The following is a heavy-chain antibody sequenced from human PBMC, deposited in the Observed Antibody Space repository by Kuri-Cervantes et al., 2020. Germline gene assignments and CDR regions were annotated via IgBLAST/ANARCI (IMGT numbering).Heavy chain of an antibody. Sequence: ASVKVSCKASGYTFTSYAMHWVRQAPGQRLEWMGWINAGNGNTKYSQKFQGRVTITRDTSASTAYMELSSLRSEDTAVYYCARNYGDPGYFDYWGQGTLVTVSS. D-gene: IGHD4-17*01. CDR2: INAGNGNT. J-gene: IGHJ4*02. CDR3: ARNYGDPGYFDY. V-gene: IGHV1-3*01. CDR1: GYTFTSYA.